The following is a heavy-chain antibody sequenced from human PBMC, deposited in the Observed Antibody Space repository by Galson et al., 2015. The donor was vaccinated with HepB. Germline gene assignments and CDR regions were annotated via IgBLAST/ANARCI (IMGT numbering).Heavy chain of an antibody. CDR2: IYSDDNT. D-gene: IGHD4-17*01. Sequence: SLRLSCAASEFSVNPNHMSWVRQAPGKGLEWAAVIYSDDNTNYADSVKGRFTISRAKSKNTLYLQIYSLGPEDTAVYYCARDQGDDYVNYYYYHGMDVWGQGTTVTVSS. CDR1: EFSVNPNH. CDR3: ARDQGDDYVNYYYYHGMDV. J-gene: IGHJ6*02. V-gene: IGHV3-66*02.